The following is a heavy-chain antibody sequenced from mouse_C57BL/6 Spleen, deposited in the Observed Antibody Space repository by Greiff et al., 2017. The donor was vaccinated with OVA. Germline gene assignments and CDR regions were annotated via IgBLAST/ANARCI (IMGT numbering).Heavy chain of an antibody. CDR3: ARKKADY. CDR2: IDPSDSYT. Sequence: QVQLQQSGAELVKPGASVKLSCKASGYTFTSYWMQWVKQRPGQGLEWIGEIDPSDSYTNYNQKFKGKATLTVDTSSSTAYMQLSSLTAEDSAVYYCARKKADYWGQGTTLTVSS. CDR1: GYTFTSYW. J-gene: IGHJ2*01. V-gene: IGHV1-50*01.